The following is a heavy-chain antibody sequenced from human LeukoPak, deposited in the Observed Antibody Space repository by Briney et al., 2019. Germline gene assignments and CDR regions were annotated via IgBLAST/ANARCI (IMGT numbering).Heavy chain of an antibody. CDR3: ARGGDSKHLVN. Sequence: SETLSRTCTVSGGSISSYYWSWIRQPPGKGLEWIGYIYYSGSTNYNPSLKSRVTISVDTSKSQFSLNLSSLTAADTAVYYCARGGDSKHLVNWGQGTLVTVSS. CDR1: GGSISSYY. V-gene: IGHV4-59*01. CDR2: IYYSGST. D-gene: IGHD3-3*02. J-gene: IGHJ4*02.